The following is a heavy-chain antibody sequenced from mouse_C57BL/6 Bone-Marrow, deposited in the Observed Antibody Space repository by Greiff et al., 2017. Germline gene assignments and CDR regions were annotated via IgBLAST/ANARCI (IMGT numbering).Heavy chain of an antibody. D-gene: IGHD1-1*01. V-gene: IGHV1-69*01. CDR2: IDPSDSYT. CDR1: GYTFTSYW. Sequence: QVQLQQPGAELVMPGASVKLSCKASGYTFTSYWMHWVKQRPGQGLEWIGEIDPSDSYTNYNQKFKGKSTLTVDKSSSTAYMQLSSLTSEDSAVYYCARRGYYGFAYWGQGTRVTVSA. CDR3: ARRGYYGFAY. J-gene: IGHJ3*01.